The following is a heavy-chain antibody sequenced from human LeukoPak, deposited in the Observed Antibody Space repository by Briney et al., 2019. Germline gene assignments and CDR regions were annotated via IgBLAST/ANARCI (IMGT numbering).Heavy chain of an antibody. Sequence: GGSLRLSCAASGFTFSSYSMNWVRQAPGKGLEWVSSISSSSSYIYYADSVKGRFTISRDNAKNSLYLQMNSLRAEDTAVYYCARASYIYVYYFDYWGQGTLVTVSS. CDR1: GFTFSSYS. CDR2: ISSSSSYI. D-gene: IGHD5-18*01. V-gene: IGHV3-21*01. CDR3: ARASYIYVYYFDY. J-gene: IGHJ4*02.